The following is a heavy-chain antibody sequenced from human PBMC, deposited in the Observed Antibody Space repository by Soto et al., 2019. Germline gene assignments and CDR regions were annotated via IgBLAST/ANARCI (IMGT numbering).Heavy chain of an antibody. CDR2: IIPILGIA. D-gene: IGHD2-15*01. Sequence: QVQLVQSGAEVKKPGSSVKVSCKASGGTFSSYTISWVRQAPGQGLEWMGRIIPILGIANYAQKFQGRVTITADKSTSTAYMELSRLRSEDTAVYYCARDEGGGCSGGSCYSGVDYWGQGTLVTVSS. J-gene: IGHJ4*02. V-gene: IGHV1-69*08. CDR1: GGTFSSYT. CDR3: ARDEGGGCSGGSCYSGVDY.